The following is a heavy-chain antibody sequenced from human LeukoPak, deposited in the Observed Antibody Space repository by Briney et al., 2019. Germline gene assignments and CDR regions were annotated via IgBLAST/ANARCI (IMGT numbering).Heavy chain of an antibody. D-gene: IGHD3-16*01. CDR1: GGTFSSYA. J-gene: IGHJ3*02. CDR3: AILGLYDHGAFDI. V-gene: IGHV1-69*05. CDR2: IIPIFGTA. Sequence: SVKVSCKASGGTFSSYAISWVRQAPGQGLEWMGRIIPIFGTANYAQKFQGRVTITTDESTSTAYMELSSLRSEDTAVYYCAILGLYDHGAFDIWGQGTMVTVSS.